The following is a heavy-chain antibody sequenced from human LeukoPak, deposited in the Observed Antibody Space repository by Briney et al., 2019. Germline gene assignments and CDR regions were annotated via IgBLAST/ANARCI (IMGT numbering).Heavy chain of an antibody. CDR3: ARGNSAPHLNLDY. V-gene: IGHV3-74*01. CDR2: INSDGSST. J-gene: IGHJ4*02. Sequence: GGSLRLSCAASGFTFSSYWMHWVRQAPGKGLVWVSRINSDGSSTNYADSVKGRFTISRDNAKNTLYLQMNSLRAEDTAVYYCARGNSAPHLNLDYWGQGTLVTVSS. CDR1: GFTFSSYW. D-gene: IGHD2/OR15-2a*01.